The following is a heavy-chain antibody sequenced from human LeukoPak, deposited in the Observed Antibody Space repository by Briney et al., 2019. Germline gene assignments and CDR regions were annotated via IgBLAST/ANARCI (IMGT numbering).Heavy chain of an antibody. J-gene: IGHJ4*02. CDR1: GGSISSYY. D-gene: IGHD2-2*01. CDR3: ARHAAFAEYQSHLTHFDY. CDR2: IYHSGST. V-gene: IGHV4-59*08. Sequence: SETLSLTCTVSGGSISSYYWSWIRQPPGKRLEWIGYIYHSGSTNYNSSLKSRVTISVDTSKNQFSLKLSSVTAADTAVYYCARHAAFAEYQSHLTHFDYWGQGTLVTVFS.